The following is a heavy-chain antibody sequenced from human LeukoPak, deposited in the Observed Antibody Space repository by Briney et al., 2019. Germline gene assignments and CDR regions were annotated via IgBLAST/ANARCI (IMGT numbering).Heavy chain of an antibody. J-gene: IGHJ6*02. CDR1: GYTFTSYG. CDR3: ARAGYYDFWSGGRYYYYGMDV. CDR2: ISAYNGNT. Sequence: ASAKVSCKASGYTFTSYGISWVRQAPGQGLVWMGWISAYNGNTNCAQKLQGRVTMTTDTSTSTAYMELRSLRSDDTAVYYCARAGYYDFWSGGRYYYYGMDVWGQGTTVTVSS. D-gene: IGHD3-3*01. V-gene: IGHV1-18*01.